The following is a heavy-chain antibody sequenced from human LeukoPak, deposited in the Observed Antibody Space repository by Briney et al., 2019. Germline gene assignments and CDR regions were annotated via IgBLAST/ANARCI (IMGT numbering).Heavy chain of an antibody. CDR3: ARDGRTVGATQSLGC. D-gene: IGHD1-26*01. CDR2: MNPNSGNT. CDR1: GYTFTNND. J-gene: IGHJ4*02. Sequence: ASVTVSRKTSGYTFTNNDINWVRQAPGQGLEWMGWMNPNSGNTGYAQKFQGRLTMTRNNSLNTAYMELISLRSEDTAVYYCARDGRTVGATQSLGCWGQGTLVIVSS. V-gene: IGHV1-8*01.